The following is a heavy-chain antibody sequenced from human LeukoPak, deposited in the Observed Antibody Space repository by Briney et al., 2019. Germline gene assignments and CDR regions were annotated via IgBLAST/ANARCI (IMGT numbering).Heavy chain of an antibody. CDR2: TYYRSKWYN. CDR3: ASRSAVAGEFDY. V-gene: IGHV6-1*01. D-gene: IGHD6-19*01. Sequence: SQTLSLTGAISGDSVSSNSGAWNWIRQSPSRGLEWLGRTYYRSKWYNDYAVSVKSRITINPGTSKNQFSLQLNSVTPEDTAVYYCASRSAVAGEFDYWGQGTVVTVSS. CDR1: GDSVSSNSGA. J-gene: IGHJ4*02.